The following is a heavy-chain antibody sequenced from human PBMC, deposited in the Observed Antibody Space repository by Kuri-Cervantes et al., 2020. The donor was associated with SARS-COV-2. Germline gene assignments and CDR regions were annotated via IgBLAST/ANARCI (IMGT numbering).Heavy chain of an antibody. V-gene: IGHV3-30*02. D-gene: IGHD3-9*01. Sequence: GGSLRLSCAASGFTFSYYGMHWVRQAPGKGLEWVGFVRRDGSNYYYADSVKGRFTISRDNSKNSLYLQMNSLRAEDTAVYYCARDPAQRHFDWLLFGWFDPWGQGTLVTVSS. CDR2: VRRDGSNY. J-gene: IGHJ5*02. CDR1: GFTFSYYG. CDR3: ARDPAQRHFDWLLFGWFDP.